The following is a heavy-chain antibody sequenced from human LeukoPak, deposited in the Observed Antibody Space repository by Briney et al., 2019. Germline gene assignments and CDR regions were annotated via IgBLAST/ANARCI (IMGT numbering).Heavy chain of an antibody. V-gene: IGHV3-11*01. CDR3: AKAPRLWFGESNFDY. CDR2: ISSSGSTI. CDR1: GFTFSDYY. J-gene: IGHJ4*02. Sequence: GGSLRLSCAASGFTFSDYYMSWIRQAPGKGLEWVSYISSSGSTIYYADSVKGRFTISRDNAKNTLYLQMNSLRAEDTAVYYCAKAPRLWFGESNFDYWGQGTLVTVSS. D-gene: IGHD3-10*01.